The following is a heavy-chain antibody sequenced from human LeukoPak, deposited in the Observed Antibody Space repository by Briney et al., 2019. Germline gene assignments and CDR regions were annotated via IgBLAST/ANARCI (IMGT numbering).Heavy chain of an antibody. CDR3: ARDAFNGAVTTEVPDY. CDR1: GFTFSSYA. CDR2: ISYDGSNK. D-gene: IGHD4-11*01. V-gene: IGHV3-30-3*01. J-gene: IGHJ4*02. Sequence: PGGSLRLSCAASGFTFSSYAMRWVRQAPGKGLEWVEVISYDGSNKYYADSVKGRFTISRDNSKNTLYLQMNSLRAEDTAVYYCARDAFNGAVTTEVPDYWGQGTLVTVSS.